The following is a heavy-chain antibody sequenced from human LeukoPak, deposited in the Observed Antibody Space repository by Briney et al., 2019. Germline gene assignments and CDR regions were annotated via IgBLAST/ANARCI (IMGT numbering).Heavy chain of an antibody. V-gene: IGHV3-23*01. Sequence: GGSVRLSCAASGFTFSNYDMRWVRQAPGKGLVWVSVISGGGGTTYYADSVKGRFTISRDNSKNTLYLQMNSLRAEDTAVYACANPMSCGYYKYYFDCWGQGTLVTVSS. J-gene: IGHJ4*02. CDR2: ISGGGGTT. CDR3: ANPMSCGYYKYYFDC. D-gene: IGHD3-22*01. CDR1: GFTFSNYD.